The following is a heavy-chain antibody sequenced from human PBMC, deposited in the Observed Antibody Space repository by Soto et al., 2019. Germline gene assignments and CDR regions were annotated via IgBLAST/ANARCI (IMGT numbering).Heavy chain of an antibody. Sequence: QVQLVESGGGVVQPGRSLRLSCAASGFTFSSYGMHWVRQAPGKGLEWVAVIWYDGSNKYYADSVKGRFTISRDNSKNTLYLQMNSLRAEDTAVYYCARGTARRGFDYWGQGTLVTVSS. CDR3: ARGTARRGFDY. D-gene: IGHD6-6*01. CDR2: IWYDGSNK. J-gene: IGHJ4*02. CDR1: GFTFSSYG. V-gene: IGHV3-33*01.